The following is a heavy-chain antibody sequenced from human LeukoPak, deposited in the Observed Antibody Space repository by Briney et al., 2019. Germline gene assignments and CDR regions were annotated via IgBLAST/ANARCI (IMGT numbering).Heavy chain of an antibody. J-gene: IGHJ5*02. Sequence: GGSLRLSCAASGFTFSNVWMAWVRQAPGKGLEWVGRIRSKIDGETTDYAAPVKGRFTISRDDSKNTLYLQMNSLKIEDTAVYYCTTDLPPWGQGTLVTVSS. CDR1: GFTFSNVW. CDR2: IRSKIDGETT. CDR3: TTDLPP. V-gene: IGHV3-15*01.